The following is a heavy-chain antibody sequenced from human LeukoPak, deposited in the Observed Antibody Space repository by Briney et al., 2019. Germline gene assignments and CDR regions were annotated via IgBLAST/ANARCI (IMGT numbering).Heavy chain of an antibody. Sequence: SETLSLTCAVYGESLNYYYWSWIRQSPGKGLEWIGDIFDGKTINYNPSLKSRVTISAATSSQQFSLNWKSVTAADTAVYFCASGAWAARLNSWAQGALVIVSS. CDR3: ASGAWAARLNS. V-gene: IGHV4-34*12. J-gene: IGHJ4*02. CDR1: GESLNYYY. CDR2: IFDGKTI. D-gene: IGHD4-23*01.